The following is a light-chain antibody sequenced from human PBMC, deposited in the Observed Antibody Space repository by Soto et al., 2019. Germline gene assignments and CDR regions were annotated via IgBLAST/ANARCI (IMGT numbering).Light chain of an antibody. CDR2: AAS. J-gene: IGKJ1*01. CDR3: QKYNSPPRT. CDR1: QDIANF. Sequence: DIQMTQSPSSLSASVGDRVSITCRASQDIANFLAWYQHKAGKVPTLLIYAASTLQSGVPSRFSGSASGTDFTLTISSQQPEDVATYYCQKYNSPPRTFGQGTKVEV. V-gene: IGKV1-27*01.